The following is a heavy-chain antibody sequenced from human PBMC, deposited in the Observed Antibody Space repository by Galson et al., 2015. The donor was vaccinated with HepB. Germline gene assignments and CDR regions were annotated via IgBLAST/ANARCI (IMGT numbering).Heavy chain of an antibody. V-gene: IGHV3-74*01. CDR1: GFTFSNYW. CDR3: ASVYDSSGYTDAFDI. D-gene: IGHD3-22*01. Sequence: SLRLSCAASGFTFSNYWMHWVRQAPGKGLVWVSRINTDGGSINYADSVKGRFTISRDNAKNSLYLQMNSLRDEDTAVYYCASVYDSSGYTDAFDIWGQGTMVTVSS. J-gene: IGHJ3*02. CDR2: INTDGGSI.